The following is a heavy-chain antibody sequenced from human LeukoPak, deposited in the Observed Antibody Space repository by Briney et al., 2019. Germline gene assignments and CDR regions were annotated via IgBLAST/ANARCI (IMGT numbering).Heavy chain of an antibody. Sequence: GASVKVSCKASGYTFTGYYMLWVRQAPGQGLEWMGRINPNSGGTNYAQKFQGRVTMTRDTSISTAYMELSRLRSDDTAVYYCARDYDILTGYYTFSWFDPWGQGTLVTVSS. D-gene: IGHD3-9*01. V-gene: IGHV1-2*06. J-gene: IGHJ5*02. CDR2: INPNSGGT. CDR1: GYTFTGYY. CDR3: ARDYDILTGYYTFSWFDP.